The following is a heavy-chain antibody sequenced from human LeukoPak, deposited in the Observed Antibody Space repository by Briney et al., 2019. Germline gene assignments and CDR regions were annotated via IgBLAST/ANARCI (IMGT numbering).Heavy chain of an antibody. V-gene: IGHV1-69*06. J-gene: IGHJ3*02. Sequence: SVKVSCKASGGTFSSYAISWVRQAPGQGLEWMGGIIPNFGTANYAQKFQGRVTITADKSTSTAYMELSSLRSEDTAVYYCARPAENYYDSSGLVAFDIWGQGTMVTVSS. CDR1: GGTFSSYA. CDR2: IIPNFGTA. CDR3: ARPAENYYDSSGLVAFDI. D-gene: IGHD3-22*01.